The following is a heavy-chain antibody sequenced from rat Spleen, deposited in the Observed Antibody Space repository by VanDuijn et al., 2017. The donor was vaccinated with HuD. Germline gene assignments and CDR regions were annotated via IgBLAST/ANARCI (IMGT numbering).Heavy chain of an antibody. CDR2: ISYDGNNT. D-gene: IGHD1-6*01. J-gene: IGHJ4*01. V-gene: IGHV5-29*01. Sequence: EVQLVESDGGLVQPGRSLKLSCSASGFTFSDYYMAWVRQAPTKGLEWVATISYDGNNTYYRDSVKGRFTISRDNAKNTLYLQMDSLRSEDTATYYCARGYTTDYYYYVMDAWGQGASVTVSS. CDR3: ARGYTTDYYYYVMDA. CDR1: GFTFSDYY.